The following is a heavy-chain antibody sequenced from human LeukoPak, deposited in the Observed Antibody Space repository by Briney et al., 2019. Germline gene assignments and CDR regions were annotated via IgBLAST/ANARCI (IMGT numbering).Heavy chain of an antibody. Sequence: GGSLRLSCAASGFTFSSYTMNWVRQAPGKGLEWVSSIVRGDSYIYYADSVKGRFTISRDNARKSVYLQMNSLRAEDTAVYYCATTGLLGDIPWGQGTLVTVSS. CDR3: ATTGLLGDIP. CDR2: IVRGDSYI. CDR1: GFTFSSYT. J-gene: IGHJ5*02. V-gene: IGHV3-21*04. D-gene: IGHD2-21*01.